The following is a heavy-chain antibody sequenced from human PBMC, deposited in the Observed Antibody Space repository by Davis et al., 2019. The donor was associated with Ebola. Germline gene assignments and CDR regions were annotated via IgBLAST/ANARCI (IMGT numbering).Heavy chain of an antibody. CDR3: ARDSGDYRSLYYYGMDV. D-gene: IGHD4-17*01. CDR2: INHSGST. CDR1: GVSFSGYY. V-gene: IGHV4-34*01. J-gene: IGHJ6*02. Sequence: SETLSLTCAVYGVSFSGYYWSWIRQPPGKGLEWVGEINHSGSTNYNPSLKSRVTISVDTSKNQFSLKLSSVTAADTAVYYCARDSGDYRSLYYYGMDVWGQGTTVTVSS.